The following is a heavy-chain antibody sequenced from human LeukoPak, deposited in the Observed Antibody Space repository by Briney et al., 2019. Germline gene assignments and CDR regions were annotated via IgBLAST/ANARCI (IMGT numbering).Heavy chain of an antibody. Sequence: SQTLSLTCAISGDGVSSNSAAWNWIRQSPSRGLEWLGRTYYRSKWYNDYAVSVKSRITINPDTSKNQFSLQLNSVTPEDTAVYYCAREGSSGWPPRYYFDYWGQGTLVTVSS. CDR3: AREGSSGWPPRYYFDY. CDR2: TYYRSKWYN. D-gene: IGHD6-19*01. V-gene: IGHV6-1*01. CDR1: GDGVSSNSAA. J-gene: IGHJ4*02.